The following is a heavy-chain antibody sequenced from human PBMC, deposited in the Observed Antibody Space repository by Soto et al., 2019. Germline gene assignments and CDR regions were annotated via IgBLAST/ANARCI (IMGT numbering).Heavy chain of an antibody. D-gene: IGHD2-15*01. CDR3: ARRILDRSGGSCYYNFDY. Sequence: GASVKVSCKASGYTFTSYGISWVRQAPGQGLEWMGWISAYNGNTNYAQKLQGRVTMTTDTSTSTAYMELRSLRSDDTAVYYCARRILDRSGGSCYYNFDYWGQGTLVTVSS. CDR2: ISAYNGNT. J-gene: IGHJ4*02. V-gene: IGHV1-18*04. CDR1: GYTFTSYG.